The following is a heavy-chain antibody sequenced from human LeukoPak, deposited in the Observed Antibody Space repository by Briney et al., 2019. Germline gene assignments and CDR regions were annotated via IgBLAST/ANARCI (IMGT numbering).Heavy chain of an antibody. CDR1: GASITSGRYY. D-gene: IGHD3-16*01. Sequence: SETLSLTCSVYGASITSGRYYWGWMRQAPGKGLEWIGTIRYSGTPTFYNPSLESRVSLFSDTSRNDFSLRLRSVTAADTAVYYCAAGGDDAKAGYWGQGTLVTVTS. CDR2: IRYSGTPT. J-gene: IGHJ4*02. CDR3: AAGGDDAKAGY. V-gene: IGHV4-39*02.